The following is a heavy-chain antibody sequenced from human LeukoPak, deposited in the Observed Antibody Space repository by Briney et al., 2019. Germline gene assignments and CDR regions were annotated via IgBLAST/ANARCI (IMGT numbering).Heavy chain of an antibody. CDR2: ISGSGGST. CDR1: GFTFSSYA. CDR3: ARRANDYGDYYSDY. D-gene: IGHD4-17*01. J-gene: IGHJ4*02. V-gene: IGHV3-23*01. Sequence: GSLRLSCAASGFTFSSYAMSWVRQAPGKGLEWVSAISGSGGSTYYADSVKGRFTISRDNSKNTLYLQMNSLRAEDTAVYYCARRANDYGDYYSDYWGQGTLVTVSS.